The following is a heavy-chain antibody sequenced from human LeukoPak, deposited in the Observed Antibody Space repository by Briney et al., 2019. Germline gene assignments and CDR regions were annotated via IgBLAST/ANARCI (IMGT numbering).Heavy chain of an antibody. D-gene: IGHD3-22*01. J-gene: IGHJ4*02. CDR2: ISAYSGNT. Sequence: ASVTVSCTASGYTFTSYGISWVRQAPGQGLEWMGWISAYSGNTNYAQKLQGRVTMTTDTSTSTAYMELRSLRSDDTAVYYCARWPYYYDSSGYYTASPFDYWGQGTLVTVSS. CDR1: GYTFTSYG. CDR3: ARWPYYYDSSGYYTASPFDY. V-gene: IGHV1-18*01.